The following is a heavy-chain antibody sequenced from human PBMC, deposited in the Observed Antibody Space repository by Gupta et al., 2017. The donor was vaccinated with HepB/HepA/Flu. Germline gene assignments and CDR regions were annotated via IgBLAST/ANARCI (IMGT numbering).Heavy chain of an antibody. CDR3: ARLKSWGNTFDV. Sequence: QITLKESGPTLVKPTQTLTLTCTLSEFSVTTSGVGVGWIRQSPGKALEWLALIYGDDVKHERPSLKSRLTITKDTSNKQVVLKMNNVEQVDTGRYFWARLKSWGNTFDVWGQVTMVTVSS. CDR1: EFSVTTSGVG. D-gene: IGHD3-16*01. J-gene: IGHJ3*01. CDR2: IYGDDVK. V-gene: IGHV2-5*02.